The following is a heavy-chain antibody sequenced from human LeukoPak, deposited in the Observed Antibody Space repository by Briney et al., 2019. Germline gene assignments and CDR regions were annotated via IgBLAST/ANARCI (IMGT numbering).Heavy chain of an antibody. CDR2: LSGSGGST. CDR3: VKSGSYYNEPYYFDY. Sequence: PGGSLRLSCAASGFTFSSYAMSWVRQAPGKGLEWVSALSGSGGSTFYADSVKGRFTISRDNSKNTLYLQMSSLRAEDTAVYYCVKSGSYYNEPYYFDYWGQGTLVTVSS. V-gene: IGHV3-23*01. D-gene: IGHD3-10*01. CDR1: GFTFSSYA. J-gene: IGHJ4*02.